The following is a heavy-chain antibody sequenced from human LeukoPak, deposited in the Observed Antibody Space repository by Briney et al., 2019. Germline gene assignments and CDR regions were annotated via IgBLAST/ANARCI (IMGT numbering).Heavy chain of an antibody. CDR2: ISDSGGRT. V-gene: IGHV3-23*01. Sequence: GGSLRLSRAASGITLSNYGMSWVRQAPGKGLEWVAGISDSGGRTNYADSVKGRFTISRDNPKNTLYLQMNSLRAEDTAVYFCAKRGVVIRVILVGFHKEAYYFDSWGQGALVTVSS. CDR1: GITLSNYG. CDR3: AKRGVVIRVILVGFHKEAYYFDS. D-gene: IGHD3-22*01. J-gene: IGHJ4*02.